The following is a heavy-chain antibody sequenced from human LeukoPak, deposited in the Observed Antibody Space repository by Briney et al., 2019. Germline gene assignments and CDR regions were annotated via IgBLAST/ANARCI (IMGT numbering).Heavy chain of an antibody. CDR1: GFIFSDYA. D-gene: IGHD4-23*01. CDR3: ARDGYGGNSVGLDY. V-gene: IGHV3-30*04. CDR2: VSYDGRNE. J-gene: IGHJ4*02. Sequence: PGGSLRLSCAASGFIFSDYAMHWVRQAPGKGLEWVALVSYDGRNENYADSVKGRFTISRDNAKNSLYLQMNSLRAEDTAVYYCARDGYGGNSVGLDYWDQGTLVTVSS.